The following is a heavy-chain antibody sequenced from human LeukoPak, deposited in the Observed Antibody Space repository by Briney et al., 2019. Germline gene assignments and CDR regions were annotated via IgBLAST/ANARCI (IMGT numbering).Heavy chain of an antibody. D-gene: IGHD5-18*01. CDR3: AKAAYTYGYSYFDY. CDR2: INSDGSST. Sequence: GGSLRLSCAASGFTFSSYWMHWVRQAPGKGLVWVSRINSDGSSTSYADSVKGRFTISRDNSKNTLYLQMNSLRAEDTAFYYCAKAAYTYGYSYFDYWGQGTLVTVSS. J-gene: IGHJ4*02. CDR1: GFTFSSYW. V-gene: IGHV3-74*01.